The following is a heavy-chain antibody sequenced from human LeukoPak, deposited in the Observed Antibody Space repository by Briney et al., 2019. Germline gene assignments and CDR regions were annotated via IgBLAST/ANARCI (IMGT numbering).Heavy chain of an antibody. Sequence: PSETLSLTCTVSGGSISSYYWSWIRQHPGKGLEWIGYIYYSGSTYYNPSLKSRVTISVDTSKNQFSLKLSSVTAADTAVYYCARDESGSFSFDYWGQGTLVTVSS. V-gene: IGHV4-59*06. CDR3: ARDESGSFSFDY. D-gene: IGHD5-24*01. CDR1: GGSISSYY. CDR2: IYYSGST. J-gene: IGHJ4*02.